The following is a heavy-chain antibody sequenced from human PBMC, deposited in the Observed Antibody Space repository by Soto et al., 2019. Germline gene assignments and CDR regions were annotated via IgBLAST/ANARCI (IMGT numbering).Heavy chain of an antibody. V-gene: IGHV3-33*03. CDR1: GFDFSDHG. CDR3: AKDEGRFLRNYFNYGIDV. D-gene: IGHD3-3*01. CDR2: ISYDGTAK. Sequence: VGSLRLSCAASGFDFSDHGMHWVRQAPGEGLEWVTVISYDGTAKYYKESVKGRFTTSRDNSKKTLYLQIDSLRVEETAVYYCAKDEGRFLRNYFNYGIDVWGLGTTVTVSS. J-gene: IGHJ6*02.